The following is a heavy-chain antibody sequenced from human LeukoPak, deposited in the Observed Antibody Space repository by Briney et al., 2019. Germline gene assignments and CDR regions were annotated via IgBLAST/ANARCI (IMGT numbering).Heavy chain of an antibody. CDR3: AKGGGYEAQYYYYYLDV. CDR1: GFTFSTYA. V-gene: IGHV3-64*01. CDR2: ISSNGDST. D-gene: IGHD5-12*01. Sequence: PGGSLRLSCAASGFTFSTYAIHWVRQAPGKGLEYVSAISSNGDSTYYANSVKGRFTISRDNSKNTLYPQMGSLRAEDTAVYYCAKGGGYEAQYYYYYLDVWGKGTTVTISS. J-gene: IGHJ6*03.